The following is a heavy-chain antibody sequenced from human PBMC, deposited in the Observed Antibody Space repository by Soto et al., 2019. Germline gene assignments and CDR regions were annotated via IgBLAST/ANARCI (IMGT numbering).Heavy chain of an antibody. J-gene: IGHJ6*02. CDR3: TTDPDTAMVRHYYYYGMDV. Sequence: GGSLRLSCAASGFTFDDYTMNWVRQAPGKGLEWVGRIKSKTDGGTTDYAAPVKGRFTISRDDSKNTLYLQMNSLKTEDTAVYYCTTDPDTAMVRHYYYYGMDVWGQGTTVTVSS. D-gene: IGHD5-18*01. CDR1: GFTFDDYT. CDR2: IKSKTDGGTT. V-gene: IGHV3-15*07.